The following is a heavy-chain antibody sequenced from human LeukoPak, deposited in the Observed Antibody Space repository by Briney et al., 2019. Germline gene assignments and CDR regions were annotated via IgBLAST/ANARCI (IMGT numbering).Heavy chain of an antibody. CDR3: VKTAYCGGDCNIYFDY. Sequence: GGSLRLSCAASGFTFSSYSMNWVRQAPGKGLEFVSAISSNAGSTYYADSVKARFTISRDNSKNAVYLQMSSLRTEDTAVYYCVKTAYCGGDCNIYFDYWGQGTLVTVSS. CDR1: GFTFSSYS. CDR2: ISSNAGST. J-gene: IGHJ4*02. V-gene: IGHV3-64D*06. D-gene: IGHD2-21*02.